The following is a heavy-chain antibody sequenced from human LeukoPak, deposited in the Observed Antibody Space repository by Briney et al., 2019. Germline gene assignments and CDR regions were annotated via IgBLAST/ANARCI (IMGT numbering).Heavy chain of an antibody. J-gene: IGHJ4*02. D-gene: IGHD2-15*01. CDR1: GLTSSGSA. CDR2: ISGSGNST. V-gene: IGHV3-23*01. CDR3: AKVLVLVSANRYYFDY. Sequence: GGSLRPSCAASGLTSSGSAMSWVRQAPGKGMEWVSLISGSGNSTYYADSVKGRFTISRDNSKNTLYLQMNSLRAEDTAVYYCAKVLVLVSANRYYFDYWGQGTLVTVSS.